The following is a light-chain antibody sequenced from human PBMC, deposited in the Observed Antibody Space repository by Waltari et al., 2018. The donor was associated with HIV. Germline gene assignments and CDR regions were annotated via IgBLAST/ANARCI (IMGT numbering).Light chain of an antibody. CDR1: SSDVGGYNY. V-gene: IGLV2-8*01. CDR3: SSYAGSDSPYV. Sequence: QSALTQPPSASGSPGQSVTIFCTGTSSDVGGYNYVSWYQQHPDKAPKLIIFEVNKRPSGFPVRCSGSKAGNTASLTVSGLQAEDEADYYCSSYAGSDSPYVFGSGATVTVL. CDR2: EVN. J-gene: IGLJ1*01.